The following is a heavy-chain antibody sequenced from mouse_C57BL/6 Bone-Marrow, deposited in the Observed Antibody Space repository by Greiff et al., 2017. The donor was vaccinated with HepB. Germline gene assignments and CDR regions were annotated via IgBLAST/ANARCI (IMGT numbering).Heavy chain of an antibody. CDR1: GFTFSDYY. J-gene: IGHJ4*01. CDR3: ARTAQAPHYYAMDY. D-gene: IGHD3-2*02. V-gene: IGHV5-16*01. Sequence: EVQLVESEGGLVQPGSSMKLSCTASGFTFSDYYMAWVRQVPEKGLEWVANINYDGSSTYYLDSLKSRFIISRDNAKNILYLQMSSLKSEDTATYYCARTAQAPHYYAMDYWGQGTSVTVSS. CDR2: INYDGSST.